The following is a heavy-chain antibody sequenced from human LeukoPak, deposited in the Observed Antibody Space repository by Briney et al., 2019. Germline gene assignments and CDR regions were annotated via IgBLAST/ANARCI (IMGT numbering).Heavy chain of an antibody. D-gene: IGHD5-18*01. CDR3: ARDRPLDTAMASFDY. CDR1: GYTFTSYY. CDR2: INPNSGGT. Sequence: GASVKVSCKASGYTFTSYYMHWVRQAPGQGLEWMGRINPNSGGTNYAQKFQGRVTMTRDTSISTAYMELSRLRSDDTAVYYCARDRPLDTAMASFDYWGQGTLVTVSS. J-gene: IGHJ4*02. V-gene: IGHV1-2*06.